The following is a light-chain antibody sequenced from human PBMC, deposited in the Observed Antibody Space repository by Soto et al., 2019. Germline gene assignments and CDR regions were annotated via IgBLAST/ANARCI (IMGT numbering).Light chain of an antibody. J-gene: IGKJ2*01. CDR3: QQYESTPPT. Sequence: DIVMTQSPDSLAVSLGERATINCKSSQSVLYSSNNKNYLAWYQQRTGQTPKLLIYWASTRESGVPDRFSGSGSGTDFTLTITSLQAEDVAVYYCQQYESTPPTFGQGTKLEIK. CDR2: WAS. V-gene: IGKV4-1*01. CDR1: QSVLYSSNNKNY.